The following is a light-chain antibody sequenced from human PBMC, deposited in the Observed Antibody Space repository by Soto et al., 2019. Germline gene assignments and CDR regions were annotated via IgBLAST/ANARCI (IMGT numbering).Light chain of an antibody. CDR2: EVS. V-gene: IGLV2-14*01. CDR1: SSDIGAYNY. J-gene: IGLJ1*01. Sequence: QSVLTQPASVSGSPGQSITISCTGSSSDIGAYNYVSWFQQYPGKAPKFIISEVSNRPSGVSNRFSGSKSGTAASLTISGLQTEDEADYFCFSFTTDWTHVFGTGTKVTVL. CDR3: FSFTTDWTHV.